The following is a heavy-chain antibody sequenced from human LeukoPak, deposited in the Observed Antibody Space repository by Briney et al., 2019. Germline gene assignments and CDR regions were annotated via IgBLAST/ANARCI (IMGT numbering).Heavy chain of an antibody. J-gene: IGHJ6*02. CDR1: GGTFSSYA. CDR2: IIPILGIA. CDR3: ARAEDYAYGMDV. V-gene: IGHV1-69*04. Sequence: GASVKVSCKASGGTFSSYAISWVRQAPGQGLEWVGRIIPILGIANYAQKFQGRVTITADKSTSTAYMELSSLRSEDTAVYYCARAEDYAYGMDVWGQGTTVTVSS.